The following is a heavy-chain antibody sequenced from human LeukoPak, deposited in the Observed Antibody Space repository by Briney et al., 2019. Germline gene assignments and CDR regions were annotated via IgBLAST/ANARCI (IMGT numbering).Heavy chain of an antibody. J-gene: IGHJ4*02. CDR3: ARLVVVTSNNYFDY. CDR1: GDSISSSGHY. V-gene: IGHV4-39*01. CDR2: IYYSGST. Sequence: SETLSLTCTVSGDSISSSGHYWGWVRQPPGKGLEWIGNIYYSGSTYHNPSLKGRVTISVDTSRNQFSLRLSSVTAADTAVYYCARLVVVTSNNYFDYWGQGTLVTVSS. D-gene: IGHD2-21*02.